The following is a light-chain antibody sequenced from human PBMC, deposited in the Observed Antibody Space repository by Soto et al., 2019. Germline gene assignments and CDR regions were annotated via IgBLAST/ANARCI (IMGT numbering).Light chain of an antibody. J-gene: IGLJ2*01. CDR2: EVI. CDR1: SSDVGGYNY. Sequence: QSVLTQPASVSGSPGQSITISCTGTSSDVGGYNYVSWYQQHPGKAPKLILYEVISRPSGVSNRFSGSKSGNTASLTISGVQAEDEADYYCSSHTSTSTLIFGGGTKVTVL. V-gene: IGLV2-14*01. CDR3: SSHTSTSTLI.